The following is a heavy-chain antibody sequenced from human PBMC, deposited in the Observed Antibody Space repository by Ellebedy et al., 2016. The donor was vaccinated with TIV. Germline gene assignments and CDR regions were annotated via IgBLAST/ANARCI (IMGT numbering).Heavy chain of an antibody. CDR1: GYTFTSYC. V-gene: IGHV1-46*01. CDR3: ARALEGMDYYDSSGYFFDY. J-gene: IGHJ4*02. D-gene: IGHD3-22*01. Sequence: ASVKVSXXASGYTFTSYCMHWVRQAPGQGLEWMGIINPSDGSTTYAQKFQGRVTMTRDTSTSTVYMELSSLRSEDTAVYYCARALEGMDYYDSSGYFFDYWGQGTLVTVSS. CDR2: INPSDGST.